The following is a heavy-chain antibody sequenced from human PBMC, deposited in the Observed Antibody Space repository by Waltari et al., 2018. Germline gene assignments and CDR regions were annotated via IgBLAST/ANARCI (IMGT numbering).Heavy chain of an antibody. CDR1: GSPFISYS. J-gene: IGHJ4*02. V-gene: IGHV3-23*05. Sequence: DVQLLESGGSLVQPGGSLSLSCAASGSPFISYSMAWVRQAPGKGLEWVSLLNSRGTYANYADSVKGRFTISRDNSINTVYLQMDSLRVEDTAVYFCVKDLWGSSDFFDYWGQGTRVTVSS. CDR2: LNSRGTYA. CDR3: VKDLWGSSDFFDY. D-gene: IGHD3-16*01.